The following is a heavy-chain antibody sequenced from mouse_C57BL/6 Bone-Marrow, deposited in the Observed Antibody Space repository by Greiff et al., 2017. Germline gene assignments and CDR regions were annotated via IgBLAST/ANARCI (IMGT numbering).Heavy chain of an antibody. D-gene: IGHD1-1*01. Sequence: EVQLQQSGGGLVQPGESLKLSCESNEYEFPSHDMSWVRKTPEKRLELVAAINSDGGSTYYPDTMERRFIISRDNTKKTLYLQMSSLRSEDTALYYCARHNYGSSYGYWYFDVWGTGTTVTVSS. CDR2: INSDGGST. CDR1: EYEFPSHD. J-gene: IGHJ1*03. CDR3: ARHNYGSSYGYWYFDV. V-gene: IGHV5-2*01.